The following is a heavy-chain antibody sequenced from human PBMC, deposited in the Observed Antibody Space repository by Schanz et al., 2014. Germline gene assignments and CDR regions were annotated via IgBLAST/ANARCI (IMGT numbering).Heavy chain of an antibody. V-gene: IGHV4-61*02. Sequence: QVQLQESGPGLVKPSQTLSLTCTVSGGSIRSGTYYWSWIRQPAGKALECVGRVFPNGITNYNPSLKSRVPISRDTSKTQFSLTLTALTAADTAVYYCARDTTWRLDLWGRGTLVTVSS. D-gene: IGHD1-1*01. J-gene: IGHJ2*01. CDR2: VFPNGIT. CDR3: ARDTTWRLDL. CDR1: GGSIRSGTYY.